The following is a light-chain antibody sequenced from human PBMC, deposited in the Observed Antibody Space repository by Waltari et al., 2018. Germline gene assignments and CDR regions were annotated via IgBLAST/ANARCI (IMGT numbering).Light chain of an antibody. CDR1: QSVLYSSNNKNY. Sequence: DIVMTQSPDSLAVSLCEWAPINCKSSQSVLYSSNNKNYLAWYQQKPGQPPRLLIYWASTRESGVPDRFSGSGSETDFTLTISSLQAEDVAVYYCQQYYSTPPLTFGGGTKVEIK. V-gene: IGKV4-1*01. J-gene: IGKJ4*01. CDR2: WAS. CDR3: QQYYSTPPLT.